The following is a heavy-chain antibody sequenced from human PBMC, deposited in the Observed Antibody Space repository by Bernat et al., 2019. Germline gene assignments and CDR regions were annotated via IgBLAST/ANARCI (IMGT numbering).Heavy chain of an antibody. CDR3: AADLWDYYSGSYYVYRYYYGMDV. CDR1: GYTFTGYY. Sequence: QVQLVQSGAEVKKPGASVKVSCKASGYTFTGYYMHWVRQAPGQGLEWMGWINPNSGGTNYAQKFQGRVTMTRDTSISTAYMELSRLRSEDTAVYYCAADLWDYYSGSYYVYRYYYGMDVWGQGTTVTVSS. J-gene: IGHJ6*02. V-gene: IGHV1-2*02. CDR2: INPNSGGT. D-gene: IGHD1-26*01.